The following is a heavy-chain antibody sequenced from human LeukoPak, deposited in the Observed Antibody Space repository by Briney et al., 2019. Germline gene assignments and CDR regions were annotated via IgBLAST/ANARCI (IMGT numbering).Heavy chain of an antibody. CDR1: GGSISGWY. CDR3: ARDLGSSGYYGFNY. V-gene: IGHV4-59*12. D-gene: IGHD3-22*01. CDR2: IYGSGNT. Sequence: SETLSLTCTVSGGSISGWYWSWIRQPPGKGLEWIGYIYGSGNTNYNPSLKSRVTMSIDTSKNQFSLKLSSVTAADTAVYYCARDLGSSGYYGFNYWGQGTLVTVSS. J-gene: IGHJ4*02.